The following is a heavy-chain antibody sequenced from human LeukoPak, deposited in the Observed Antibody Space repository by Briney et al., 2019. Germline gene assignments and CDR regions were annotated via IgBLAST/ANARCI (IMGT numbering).Heavy chain of an antibody. Sequence: QPGGSLRLSCAASRFTFSSYGMHWVRQAPGKGLEWVAVISNDGSNKYYADSVKGRFTISRDNSKNTLYLQMDSLRAEDTAVYYCAKKKQLGTGDAFDIWGQGTMVTVSS. CDR3: AKKKQLGTGDAFDI. CDR1: RFTFSSYG. D-gene: IGHD5-18*01. CDR2: ISNDGSNK. V-gene: IGHV3-30*18. J-gene: IGHJ3*02.